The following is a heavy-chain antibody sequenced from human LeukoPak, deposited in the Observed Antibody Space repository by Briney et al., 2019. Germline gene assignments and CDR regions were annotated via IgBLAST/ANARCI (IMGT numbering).Heavy chain of an antibody. D-gene: IGHD2-15*01. V-gene: IGHV4-38-2*02. J-gene: IGHJ4*02. Sequence: SETLSLTCTVSGASMSNYYWVWIRQPPGKGLEWIVSINHSGATNNGNTSYNRPLKSRVTISVDTSKNQFSLKLSSVTAADTAVYYCARDNIVVVAATKAYYFDYWGQGTLVTVSS. CDR2: INHSGATNNGNT. CDR3: ARDNIVVVAATKAYYFDY. CDR1: GASMSNYY.